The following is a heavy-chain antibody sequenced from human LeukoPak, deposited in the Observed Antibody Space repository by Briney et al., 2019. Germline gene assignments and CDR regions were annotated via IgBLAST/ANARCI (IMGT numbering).Heavy chain of an antibody. CDR1: GGSLSGYY. Sequence: PPETLSLTCAVYGGSLSGYYWSWIRQPPGKGLEWIGEIKYSGNTNYNPSLKSRVTMSVDMSKNQISLKLNSVTAADTAVYYCARDPRTTTSRNWFDPWGQGTLVTVTA. J-gene: IGHJ5*02. V-gene: IGHV4-34*01. CDR2: IKYSGNT. CDR3: ARDPRTTTSRNWFDP. D-gene: IGHD1/OR15-1a*01.